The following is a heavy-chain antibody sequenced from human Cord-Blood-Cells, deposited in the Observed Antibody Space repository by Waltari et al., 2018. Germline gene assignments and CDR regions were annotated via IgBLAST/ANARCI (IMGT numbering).Heavy chain of an antibody. CDR2: FDPEDGET. J-gene: IGHJ4*02. V-gene: IGHV1-24*01. Sequence: HVQLVQAGAAVKKPAASVNVSCKVSGYTLPQFYMHWLRPAPGEVLEWMGGFDPEDGETIYAQKFQGRVTMTEDTSTDTAYMELSSLRSEDTAVYYWATGEQWELPFPYYWGQGTLVTVSS. CDR1: GYTLPQFY. D-gene: IGHD1-26*01. CDR3: ATGEQWELPFPYY.